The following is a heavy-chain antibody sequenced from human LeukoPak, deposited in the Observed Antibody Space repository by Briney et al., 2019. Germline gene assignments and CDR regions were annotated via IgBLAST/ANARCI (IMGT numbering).Heavy chain of an antibody. V-gene: IGHV4-31*03. CDR3: ARGMATIDAFDI. J-gene: IGHJ3*02. D-gene: IGHD5-24*01. Sequence: SETLSLTCTVSGGSISSGGYYWSWIRQHPGKGLEWIGYIYYSGSTYYNPSLKSRVTISVDTSKNQFSLKLSSVTAADTAVYYCARGMATIDAFDIWGQGIMVTVSS. CDR2: IYYSGST. CDR1: GGSISSGGYY.